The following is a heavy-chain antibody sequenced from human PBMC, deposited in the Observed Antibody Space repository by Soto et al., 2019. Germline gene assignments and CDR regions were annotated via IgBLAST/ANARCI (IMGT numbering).Heavy chain of an antibody. CDR3: AARDSGGYYAEY. J-gene: IGHJ4*02. CDR1: GDSVTISDYY. Sequence: QLQLQESGPGLVKPSETLSLTCTVSGDSVTISDYYWGWIRQPPGKGLEWIGSIHYSGSTYYNPALKSRVTISGDTSKKQFSLKLTSVTAADAGVYCCAARDSGGYYAEYWGQGTLVTVSA. D-gene: IGHD3-22*01. CDR2: IHYSGST. V-gene: IGHV4-39*01.